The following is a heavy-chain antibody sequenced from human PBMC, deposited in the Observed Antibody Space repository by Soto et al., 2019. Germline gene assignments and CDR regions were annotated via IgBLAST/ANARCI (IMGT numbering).Heavy chain of an antibody. D-gene: IGHD1-26*01. Sequence: ASVKVSCKASGYTFTGHYIHWVRQAPEQGPEWMGEIGPESGATRYAQKFQGRVTMTRDTSIATVYMELKNLSPDDTAVYYCGRGRSGQIVVFYWGQGTPVTVSS. J-gene: IGHJ4*02. CDR3: GRGRSGQIVVFY. CDR1: GYTFTGHY. V-gene: IGHV1-2*02. CDR2: IGPESGAT.